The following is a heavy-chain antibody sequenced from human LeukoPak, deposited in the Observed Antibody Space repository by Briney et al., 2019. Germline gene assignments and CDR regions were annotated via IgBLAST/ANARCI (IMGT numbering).Heavy chain of an antibody. Sequence: GGSLRLSCEASGFSFSSSGMHWVRQAPGKGLEWVAFIGYDGGNKYYADSVKGRFTISRDIYQNTLYLQMNSLRAEDTAVYYCAKRLLWFGESDFFDFWGQGTLVTVSS. CDR2: IGYDGGNK. V-gene: IGHV3-30*02. D-gene: IGHD3-10*01. J-gene: IGHJ4*02. CDR1: GFSFSSSG. CDR3: AKRLLWFGESDFFDF.